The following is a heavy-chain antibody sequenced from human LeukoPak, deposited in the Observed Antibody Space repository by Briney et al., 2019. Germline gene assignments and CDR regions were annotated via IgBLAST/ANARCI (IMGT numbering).Heavy chain of an antibody. CDR3: AKDSGSHGLCDY. V-gene: IGHV3-43*01. D-gene: IGHD1-26*01. CDR1: GFTFDDYT. J-gene: IGHJ4*02. Sequence: PGGSLRLSCAASGFTFDDYTMHWVRQAPGKGLEWVSLISWDGGSTYYADSVKGRFTISRDNSKNSLYLQMNSLRTEDTALYYCAKDSGSHGLCDYWGQGTLVTVSS. CDR2: ISWDGGST.